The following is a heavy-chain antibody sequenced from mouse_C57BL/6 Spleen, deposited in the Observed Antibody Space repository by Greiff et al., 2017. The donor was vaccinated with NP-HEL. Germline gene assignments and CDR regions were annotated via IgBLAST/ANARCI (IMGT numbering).Heavy chain of an antibody. J-gene: IGHJ3*01. CDR1: GFTFSSYA. V-gene: IGHV5-4*01. CDR2: ISDGGSYT. CDR3: ARDENDYDVSWFAD. Sequence: EVHVVESGGGLVKPGGSLKLSCAASGFTFSSYAMSWVRQTPEKRLEWVATISDGGSYTYYPDNVKGRFTISRDNAKNNLYLQMSHLRSEETAMYYCARDENDYDVSWFADWGQGTLVTVSA. D-gene: IGHD2-4*01.